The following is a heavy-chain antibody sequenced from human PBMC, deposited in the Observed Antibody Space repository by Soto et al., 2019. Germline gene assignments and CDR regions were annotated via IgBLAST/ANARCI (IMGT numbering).Heavy chain of an antibody. CDR1: GVTFRNYA. CDR2: IIPRSGST. D-gene: IGHD3-22*01. Sequence: QVQLVQSGNEVKKPESSVRVSCKDSGVTFRNYAVNWVRQAPGQGLEWMGGIIPRSGSTSYAQKFQGRVTITADESTNTAYMELRRLRSEDTAVYFCARDEGDDTSGYYDVSYWGQGTLVTVSS. V-gene: IGHV1-69*01. J-gene: IGHJ4*02. CDR3: ARDEGDDTSGYYDVSY.